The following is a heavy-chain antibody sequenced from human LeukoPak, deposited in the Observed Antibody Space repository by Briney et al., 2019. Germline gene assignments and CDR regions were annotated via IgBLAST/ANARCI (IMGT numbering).Heavy chain of an antibody. CDR1: GYTFTSYV. CDR3: ARENFVLLWFGESQGYYMDV. V-gene: IGHV1-3*01. Sequence: GASVKVSCKASGYTFTSYVMHWVGQAPGQRLEWMGWMNACKGNTKYSQKFQGRVTITADKSTSTAYMELSSLRSEDTAVYYCARENFVLLWFGESQGYYMDVWGKGTTVTVSS. J-gene: IGHJ6*03. CDR2: MNACKGNT. D-gene: IGHD3-10*01.